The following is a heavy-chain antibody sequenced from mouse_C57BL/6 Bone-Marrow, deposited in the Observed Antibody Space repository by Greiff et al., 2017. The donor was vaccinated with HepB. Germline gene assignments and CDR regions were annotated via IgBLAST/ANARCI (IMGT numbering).Heavy chain of an antibody. J-gene: IGHJ3*01. CDR1: GYTFTSYG. V-gene: IGHV1-81*01. Sequence: LVESGAELARPGASVKLSCKASGYTFTSYGISWVKQRTGQGLEWIGESYPRSGNTYYNEKFKGKATLTADKSSSTAYMELRSLTSEDSAVYFCARAYYDYGWFAYWGQGTLVTVSA. CDR2: SYPRSGNT. D-gene: IGHD2-4*01. CDR3: ARAYYDYGWFAY.